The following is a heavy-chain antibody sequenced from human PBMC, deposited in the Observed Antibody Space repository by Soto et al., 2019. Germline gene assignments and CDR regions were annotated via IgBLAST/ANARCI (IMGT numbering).Heavy chain of an antibody. CDR1: GFTFSSYS. D-gene: IGHD2-8*01. J-gene: IGHJ6*02. CDR2: ISSSSSYI. CDR3: ARGPCTNGVCYKYYYYGMDV. Sequence: RLSCAASGFTFSSYSMNWVRQAPGKGLEWVSSISSSSSYIYYADSVKGRFTISRDNAKNSLYLQMNSLRAEDTAVYYCARGPCTNGVCYKYYYYGMDVWGQGTTVTVSS. V-gene: IGHV3-21*01.